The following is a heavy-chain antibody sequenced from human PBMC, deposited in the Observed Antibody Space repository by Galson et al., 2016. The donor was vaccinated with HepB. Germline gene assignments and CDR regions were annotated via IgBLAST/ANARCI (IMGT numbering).Heavy chain of an antibody. CDR3: ARGPRDVMVEPAALDP. D-gene: IGHD2-2*01. Sequence: SVKVSCKASGPTFNKFVITWVRQAPGQGLEWVGIINPNDGSTSYAQKFQGRVTMTRDTSTSTVYMELSSLTSEDTAVYYCARGPRDVMVEPAALDPWGQGTLVIVSS. CDR2: INPNDGST. CDR1: GPTFNKFV. J-gene: IGHJ5*02. V-gene: IGHV1-46*02.